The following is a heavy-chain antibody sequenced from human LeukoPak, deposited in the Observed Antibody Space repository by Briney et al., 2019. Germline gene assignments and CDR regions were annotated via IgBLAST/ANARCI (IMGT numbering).Heavy chain of an antibody. CDR2: VAFDGGIK. V-gene: IGHV3-30*18. CDR3: AKDFFPKTSVYYFDS. Sequence: PGGSLRLSCAASGFTFSSYGMHWVRQAPGKGLEWVAVVAFDGGIKHYQDSVNGRFTISRDNSKNTLYLQMNSLRAEDTAVYYCAKDFFPKTSVYYFDSWGQGTLVTVSA. CDR1: GFTFSSYG. D-gene: IGHD3-3*01. J-gene: IGHJ4*02.